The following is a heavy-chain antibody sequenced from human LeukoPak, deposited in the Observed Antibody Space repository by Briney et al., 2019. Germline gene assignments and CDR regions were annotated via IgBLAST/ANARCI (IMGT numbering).Heavy chain of an antibody. Sequence: GGSLRLSCAASGFTFSSYAMHWVRQAPGKGLEWVAVISYDGSNKYYADSVKGRFTISRDNSKNTLYLQMNSLRAEDTAVYYCAKLNDIVVVPAAKGPHYWGQGTLVTVSS. CDR1: GFTFSSYA. V-gene: IGHV3-30-3*02. D-gene: IGHD2-2*01. CDR2: ISYDGSNK. J-gene: IGHJ4*02. CDR3: AKLNDIVVVPAAKGPHY.